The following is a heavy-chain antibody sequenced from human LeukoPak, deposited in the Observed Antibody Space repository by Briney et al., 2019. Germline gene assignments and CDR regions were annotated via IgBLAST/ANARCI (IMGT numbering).Heavy chain of an antibody. CDR2: IRYSGSA. CDR3: ARLVYDSRGYYFDY. J-gene: IGHJ4*02. D-gene: IGHD3-22*01. Sequence: SETLSLTCAVYGGSFSGYYWSWIRQPPGKGLEWIGYIRYSGSANYNPSLRSRVTTSIDTSKNQFFLKLSSVTAADTAVYHCARLVYDSRGYYFDYWGQGTLVIVSS. CDR1: GGSFSGYY. V-gene: IGHV4-59*08.